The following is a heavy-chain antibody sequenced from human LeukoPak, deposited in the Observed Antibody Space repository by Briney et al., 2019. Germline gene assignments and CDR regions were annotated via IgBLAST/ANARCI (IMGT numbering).Heavy chain of an antibody. D-gene: IGHD6-6*01. V-gene: IGHV4-39*01. Sequence: PSETLSLTCTVSGGSISSSSYYWGWIRQPPGKGLEWIGSIYYSGSTYYNPSLKSRVTISVDTSKNQFSLKLSSVTAADTAVYYCARNIAARPYYYYGMDVWGQGTTVTVSS. CDR2: IYYSGST. CDR3: ARNIAARPYYYYGMDV. J-gene: IGHJ6*02. CDR1: GGSISSSSYY.